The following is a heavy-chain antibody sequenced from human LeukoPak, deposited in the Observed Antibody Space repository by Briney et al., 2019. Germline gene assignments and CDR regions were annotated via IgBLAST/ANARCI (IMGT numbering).Heavy chain of an antibody. CDR2: IYYSGSA. J-gene: IGHJ4*02. D-gene: IGHD1-7*01. V-gene: IGHV4-59*01. Sequence: PSETLSLTCTVSGGSISSYYWSWIRQPPGKGLEWIGYIYYSGSAKYNPSLKSRVTISVDASKTQFSLKLNSVTAADTAVYYCARGSRELYYFDYWGQGTLVTVSS. CDR1: GGSISSYY. CDR3: ARGSRELYYFDY.